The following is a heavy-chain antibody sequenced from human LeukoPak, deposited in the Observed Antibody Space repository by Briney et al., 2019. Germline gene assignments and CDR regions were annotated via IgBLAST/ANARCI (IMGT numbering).Heavy chain of an antibody. CDR3: AKDLMRDRWFGES. J-gene: IGHJ5*02. CDR2: IKQDGSEK. V-gene: IGHV3-7*01. D-gene: IGHD3-10*01. CDR1: EFTFNNYW. Sequence: PGGSLRLSCAASEFTFNNYWMSWVRQAPGKGLEWVANIKQDGSEKYYVDSVKGRFTISRDNSKNTLYLEMNSLRTEDTAVYHCAKDLMRDRWFGESWGQGTLVTVSS.